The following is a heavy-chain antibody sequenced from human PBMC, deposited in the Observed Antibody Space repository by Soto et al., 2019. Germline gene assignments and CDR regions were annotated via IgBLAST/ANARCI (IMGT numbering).Heavy chain of an antibody. V-gene: IGHV3-23*01. CDR3: AKISSNRLPSNFHG. D-gene: IGHD6-13*01. CDR1: GFTFSSEA. Sequence: EVQLLESGGGLVQPGGSLRVSCVASGFTFSSEAMSWVRQAPGKGLEWVSFISASGVSTYYADSGKGRFTISRDNSKNPPVLPNDNLRAEDQALFFCAKISSNRLPSNFHGLGQGTPVNVSS. J-gene: IGHJ1*01. CDR2: ISASGVST.